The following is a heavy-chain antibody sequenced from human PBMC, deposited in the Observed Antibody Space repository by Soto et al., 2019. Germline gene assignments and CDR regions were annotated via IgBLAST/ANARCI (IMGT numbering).Heavy chain of an antibody. D-gene: IGHD3-10*01. CDR1: GGSISSGGYY. V-gene: IGHV4-31*02. J-gene: IGHJ6*02. Sequence: LCGGSISSGGYYWSWIRQHPGKGLEWIGYIYYSGSTYYNPSLKSRVTISVDTSKNQFSLKLSSVTAADTAVYYCARDRGLTMVRENYYYCYGMDVWGQGTTVTVSS. CDR3: ARDRGLTMVRENYYYCYGMDV. CDR2: IYYSGST.